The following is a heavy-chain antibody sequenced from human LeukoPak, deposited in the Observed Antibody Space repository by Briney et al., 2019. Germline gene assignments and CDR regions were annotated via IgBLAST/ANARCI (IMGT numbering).Heavy chain of an antibody. D-gene: IGHD2-15*01. CDR2: INPNSGGT. Sequence: GASVKVSCNASGYTFTGYYMHWVRQAPGQGLEWMGRINPNSGGTNYAQKFQGRVTMTRDTSISTAYMELSRLRSDDTAVYYCARFSYCSGGSCYERSDYWGQGTLVTVSS. J-gene: IGHJ4*02. V-gene: IGHV1-2*06. CDR3: ARFSYCSGGSCYERSDY. CDR1: GYTFTGYY.